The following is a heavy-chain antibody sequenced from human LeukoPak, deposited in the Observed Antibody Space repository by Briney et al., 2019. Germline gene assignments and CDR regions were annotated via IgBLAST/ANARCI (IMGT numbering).Heavy chain of an antibody. CDR2: MNPNSGNT. Sequence: ASVRVSCKASGYTFTSYDINWVRQATGQGLEWMGWMNPNSGNTGYAQKFQGRVNMTRNTSISTAYMELSSLESEDTAVYYCARRRSGSSGPPSDHWGQGTLVTVSS. CDR1: GYTFTSYD. J-gene: IGHJ4*02. D-gene: IGHD6-6*01. V-gene: IGHV1-8*01. CDR3: ARRRSGSSGPPSDH.